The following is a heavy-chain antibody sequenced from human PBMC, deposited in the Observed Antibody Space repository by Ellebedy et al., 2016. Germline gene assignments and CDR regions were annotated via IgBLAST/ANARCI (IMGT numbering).Heavy chain of an antibody. CDR2: ISYDGSNK. Sequence: GESLKISXAASGFTFSSYAMHWVRQAPGKGLEWVAVISYDGSNKYYADSVKGRFTISRDNSKNTLYLQMDSLRAEDTAVYYCVKGRTTGDYWGQGTLVTVSS. CDR3: VKGRTTGDY. D-gene: IGHD4-11*01. CDR1: GFTFSSYA. J-gene: IGHJ4*02. V-gene: IGHV3-30-3*02.